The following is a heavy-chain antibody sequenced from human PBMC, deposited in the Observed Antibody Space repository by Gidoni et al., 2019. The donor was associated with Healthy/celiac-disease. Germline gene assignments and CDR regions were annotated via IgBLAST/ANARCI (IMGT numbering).Heavy chain of an antibody. J-gene: IGHJ5*02. V-gene: IGHV3-48*02. CDR3: ARDGGYYDILTGYYTPYNWFDP. CDR1: VLPFRSYS. Sequence: EVQLVESGGGLVQPGGSLRLSCAASVLPFRSYSMNWVRQAPGKGLEWVSYISSSSSTIYYADSVKGRFTISRDNAKNSLYLQMNSLRDEDTAVYYCARDGGYYDILTGYYTPYNWFDPWGQGTLVTVSS. CDR2: ISSSSSTI. D-gene: IGHD3-9*01.